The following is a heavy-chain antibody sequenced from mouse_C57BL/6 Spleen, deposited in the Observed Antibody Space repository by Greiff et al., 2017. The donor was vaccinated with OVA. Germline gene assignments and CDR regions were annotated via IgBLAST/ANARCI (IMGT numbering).Heavy chain of an antibody. D-gene: IGHD2-5*01. CDR3: ARGNSNYLFAY. Sequence: QVQLQQSGPELVKPGASVKISCKASGYAFSSSWMNWVKQRPGKGLEWIGRIYPGDGDTNYNGKFKGKATLTADKSSSTAYMQLSSLTSEDSAVYFCARGNSNYLFAYWVQGTLVTVSA. J-gene: IGHJ3*01. CDR2: IYPGDGDT. CDR1: GYAFSSSW. V-gene: IGHV1-82*01.